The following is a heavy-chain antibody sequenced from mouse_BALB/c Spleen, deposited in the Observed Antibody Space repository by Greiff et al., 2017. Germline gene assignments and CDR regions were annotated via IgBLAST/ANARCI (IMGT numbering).Heavy chain of an antibody. Sequence: VQLQQSGPELVKPGASVKISCKASGYTFTDYNMHWVKQSHGKSLEWIGYIYPYNGGTGYNQKFKSKATLTVDNSSSTAYMELRSLTSEDSAVYYCARKGTHWYFDVWGAGTTVTVSS. J-gene: IGHJ1*01. D-gene: IGHD3-3*01. CDR3: ARKGTHWYFDV. V-gene: IGHV1S29*02. CDR2: IYPYNGGT. CDR1: GYTFTDYN.